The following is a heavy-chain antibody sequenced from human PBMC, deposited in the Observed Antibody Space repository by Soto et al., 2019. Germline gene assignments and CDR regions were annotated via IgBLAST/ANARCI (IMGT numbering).Heavy chain of an antibody. J-gene: IGHJ6*02. Sequence: HVQLVQSGDEVKKPGASVKVSCKASGYIFVNYGIAWVRQAPGQGLEWMGWISPYTGNTHSATKFQGRLTMTTDTSTSTAYMDLGSLTSDDTAVYYCVMVDNYVTPTPQDVWGQGTTVTVSS. CDR1: GYIFVNYG. CDR2: ISPYTGNT. V-gene: IGHV1-18*01. D-gene: IGHD3-16*01. CDR3: VMVDNYVTPTPQDV.